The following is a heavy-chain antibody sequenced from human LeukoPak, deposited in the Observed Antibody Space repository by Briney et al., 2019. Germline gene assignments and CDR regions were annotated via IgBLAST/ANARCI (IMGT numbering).Heavy chain of an antibody. CDR2: ISDSGGST. CDR1: GFTFTSYA. D-gene: IGHD2-2*01. CDR3: AREGVVVSAAVDY. J-gene: IGHJ4*02. Sequence: GGSLRLSCAASGFTFTSYAMSWVRQAPGKGLEWVSGISDSGGSTYYADSVKGRFTISRDNAKNSLYLQMNSLRAEDTAVYYCAREGVVVSAAVDYWGQGTLVTVSS. V-gene: IGHV3-23*01.